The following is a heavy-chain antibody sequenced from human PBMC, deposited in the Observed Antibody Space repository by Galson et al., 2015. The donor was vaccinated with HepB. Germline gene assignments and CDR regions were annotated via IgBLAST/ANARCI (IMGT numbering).Heavy chain of an antibody. V-gene: IGHV3-72*01. D-gene: IGHD3-3*02. CDR2: VRHKARRYTT. CDR3: SRTLPGIDLDY. CDR1: GFTFGDYY. J-gene: IGHJ4*02. Sequence: SLRLSCAASGFTFGDYYLGWVRRAPGNGVEWVGRVRHKARRYTTDYVASVEGRFTISRDDSKNSLYLQMDSLKTEDTAIYYCSRTLPGIDLDYWGQGTLVTVSS.